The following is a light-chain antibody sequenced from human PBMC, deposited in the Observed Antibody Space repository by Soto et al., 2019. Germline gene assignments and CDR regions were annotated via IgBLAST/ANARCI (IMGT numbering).Light chain of an antibody. Sequence: EIVLTQSPATLSLSPGERATLSCRASQGVSSYLAWYQQKPGQAPRLLIYDASNRATGIPARFSGSGPATDYSPTSSSLLPEDFAVYYYQQRSSWHPLTFGGGTKVEIK. CDR1: QGVSSY. V-gene: IGKV3D-11*01. J-gene: IGKJ4*01. CDR2: DAS. CDR3: QQRSSWHPLT.